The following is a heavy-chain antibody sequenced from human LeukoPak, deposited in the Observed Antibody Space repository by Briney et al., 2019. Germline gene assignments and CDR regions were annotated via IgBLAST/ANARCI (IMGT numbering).Heavy chain of an antibody. CDR1: GFTFSSYA. V-gene: IGHV3-23*01. D-gene: IGHD3-22*01. CDR2: ISGSGGST. CDR3: AKVSNYYDSSGLNDY. Sequence: PGGSLRLSCAASGFTFSSYAMSWVRQAPGKGLEWVSAISGSGGSTYYADSVKGRFTISRDNSKNTLYLQMNSLRAEDTAVYYCAKVSNYYDSSGLNDYWGQGTLVTVSS. J-gene: IGHJ4*02.